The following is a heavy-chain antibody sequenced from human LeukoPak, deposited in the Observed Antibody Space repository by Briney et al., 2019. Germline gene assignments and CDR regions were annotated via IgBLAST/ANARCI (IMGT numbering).Heavy chain of an antibody. CDR1: GGSFSGYY. D-gene: IGHD6-13*01. CDR2: INHSGST. V-gene: IGHV4-34*01. CDR3: ARAPDSSSWPRDAFDI. J-gene: IGHJ3*02. Sequence: SETLSLTCAVYGGSFSGYYWSWIRQPPGKGLEWIGEINHSGSTNYNPSLKSRVTILLDTSKNQFSLKLSSVTAADTAVYYCARAPDSSSWPRDAFDIWGQGTMVTVSS.